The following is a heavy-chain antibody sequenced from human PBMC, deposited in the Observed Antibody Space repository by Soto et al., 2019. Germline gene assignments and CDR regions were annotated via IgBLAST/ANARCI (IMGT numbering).Heavy chain of an antibody. J-gene: IGHJ6*02. V-gene: IGHV4-30-4*01. Sequence: SETLSLTCTVSGGSIKSDYYWAWVRQPPGGGLQWMGYKYYSGATDSDPSLEARVSFSVDTSKNQFFLNLTSVTVADTAVYFCARGRPNYFYYGLDVWGPGIPVTVSS. CDR3: ARGRPNYFYYGLDV. CDR2: KYYSGAT. CDR1: GGSIKSDYY.